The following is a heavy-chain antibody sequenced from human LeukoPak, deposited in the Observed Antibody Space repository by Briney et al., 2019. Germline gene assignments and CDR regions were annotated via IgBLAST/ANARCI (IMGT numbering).Heavy chain of an antibody. CDR3: AKDITLTGGFDY. CDR1: GFTFDDYG. Sequence: GGSLRLSCTAAGFTFDDYGMSWVRQTPGKGLEWVAGITWNGGSTDYAVSVRGRFTISRDNAKKSVYLQMNSLRAEDTALYYCAKDITLTGGFDYWGQGTLVTVSS. CDR2: ITWNGGST. J-gene: IGHJ4*02. D-gene: IGHD7-27*01. V-gene: IGHV3-20*04.